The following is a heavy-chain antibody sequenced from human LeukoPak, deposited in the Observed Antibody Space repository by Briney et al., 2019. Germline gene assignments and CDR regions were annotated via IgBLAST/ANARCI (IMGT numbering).Heavy chain of an antibody. CDR2: ISSSRSYI. J-gene: IGHJ3*02. CDR1: GFTFSSYS. D-gene: IGHD1-26*01. V-gene: IGHV3-21*01. CDR3: ARGDLGATGAFDI. Sequence: GGSLRLSCAASGFTFSSYSMNWVRQAPGKGLEWVSSISSSRSYIYYADSVKGRFTISRDNAKNSLYLQMNSLRAEDTAVYYCARGDLGATGAFDIWGQGTMVTVSS.